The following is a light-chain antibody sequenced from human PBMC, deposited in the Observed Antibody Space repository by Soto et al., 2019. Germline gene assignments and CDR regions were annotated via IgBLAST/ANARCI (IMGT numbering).Light chain of an antibody. J-gene: IGKJ3*01. CDR2: ETS. CDR3: QQYDNWPPFT. V-gene: IGKV3-15*01. CDR1: QSVSSK. Sequence: EVVMTQSPATLSVSPGDRATLSCRASQSVSSKLAWYQQKPGQAPRLLIFETSTRATRIPARFSGSGSSTASTLTTSRLQSEDFALYYCQQYDNWPPFTFGPGTKVDVK.